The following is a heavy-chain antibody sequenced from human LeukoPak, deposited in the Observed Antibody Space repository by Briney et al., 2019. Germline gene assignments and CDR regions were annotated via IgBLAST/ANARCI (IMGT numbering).Heavy chain of an antibody. V-gene: IGHV3-64D*09. CDR2: ISSNGGST. D-gene: IGHD2-15*01. Sequence: GGSLRLSCSASGFTFSSYAMHWVRQAPGKGLECVSAISSNGGSTYYADSVKGRFTISRDNSKNTLYLQMSSLRAEDTAVYYCVKGRYCSGGSCYEGYFQHWGQGTLVTVSS. CDR3: VKGRYCSGGSCYEGYFQH. J-gene: IGHJ1*01. CDR1: GFTFSSYA.